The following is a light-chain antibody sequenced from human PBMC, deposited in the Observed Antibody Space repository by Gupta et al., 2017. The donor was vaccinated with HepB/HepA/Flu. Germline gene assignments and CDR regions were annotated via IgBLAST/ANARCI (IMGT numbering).Light chain of an antibody. CDR2: KVS. Sequence: DIVLTQSPLSLPVTLGQPASISCRSSEDLVHYNGNTYLNWFQQRPGQSPRRLIYKVSNRDSGVPDRFSGSGSGTDFTLKISRVEAEDVGVYYCMQALYWPLTFGGGTKVEIK. CDR1: EDLVHYNGNTY. V-gene: IGKV2-30*02. J-gene: IGKJ4*01. CDR3: MQALYWPLT.